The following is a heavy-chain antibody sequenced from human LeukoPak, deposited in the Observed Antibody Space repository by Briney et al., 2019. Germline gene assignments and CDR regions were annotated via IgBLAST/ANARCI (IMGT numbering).Heavy chain of an antibody. V-gene: IGHV1-24*01. CDR1: GYTLTELS. J-gene: IGHJ6*03. CDR3: ATAGLSNYRYYYYMDV. D-gene: IGHD4-11*01. Sequence: ASVKVSCKVSGYTLTELSMHWVRQAPGKGLEWMGGFDPEDGETIYAQKFQGRVTMTEDTSTDTAYMELSSLRSEDTAVYYCATAGLSNYRYYYYMDVWGKGTTVTVSS. CDR2: FDPEDGET.